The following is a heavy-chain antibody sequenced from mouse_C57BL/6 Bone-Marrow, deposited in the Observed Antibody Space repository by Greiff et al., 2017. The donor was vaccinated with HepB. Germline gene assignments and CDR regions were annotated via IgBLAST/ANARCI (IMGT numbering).Heavy chain of an antibody. CDR3: ATYSNFLGY. D-gene: IGHD2-5*01. CDR1: GYTFTDYN. J-gene: IGHJ3*01. Sequence: VQLQQSGPELVKPGASVTMSCKASGYTFTDYNMHWVKQSHGKSLEWIGYINPNNGGTSSNQKFKGKATLTVNKSSSTASMELRSLTSEDSAVYYGATYSNFLGYWGQGTLVTVSA. V-gene: IGHV1-22*01. CDR2: INPNNGGT.